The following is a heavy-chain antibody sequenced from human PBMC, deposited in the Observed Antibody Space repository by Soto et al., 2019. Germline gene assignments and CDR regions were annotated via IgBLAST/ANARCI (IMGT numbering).Heavy chain of an antibody. CDR3: ARDISPHRVGNFDY. D-gene: IGHD1-26*01. Sequence: QVQLVESGGGVVQPGRSLRLSCAASGFTFSDFGIHWVRQAPGKGLEWVAVIYYDGSNKYYADSVKGRFTVSRDNSKNTLFLQMNSLRPEDTAVYYCARDISPHRVGNFDYWGQGTLVTVSS. CDR2: IYYDGSNK. J-gene: IGHJ4*02. V-gene: IGHV3-33*01. CDR1: GFTFSDFG.